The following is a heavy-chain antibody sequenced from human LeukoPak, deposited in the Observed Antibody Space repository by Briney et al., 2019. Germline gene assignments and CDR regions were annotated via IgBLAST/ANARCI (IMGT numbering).Heavy chain of an antibody. D-gene: IGHD6-19*01. CDR1: GGSISSSSYY. J-gene: IGHJ4*02. V-gene: IGHV4-39*01. Sequence: SETLSLTCTVSGGSISSSSYYWGWIRQPPGKGLEWIGSIYYSGSTYYNPSLKCRVTISVDTSKNQFSLKLSSVTAADTAVYYCARQLFSSGWYAFYFDYWGQGTLVTVSS. CDR3: ARQLFSSGWYAFYFDY. CDR2: IYYSGST.